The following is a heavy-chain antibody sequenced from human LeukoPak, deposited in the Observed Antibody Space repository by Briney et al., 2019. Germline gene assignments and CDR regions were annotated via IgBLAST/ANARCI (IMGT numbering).Heavy chain of an antibody. V-gene: IGHV3-7*01. CDR2: IKPDGSET. CDR1: GFTFSNSW. CDR3: FGSGSYSK. J-gene: IGHJ4*02. Sequence: GGSLRLSCAASGFTFSNSWMNWVRQALGKGLEWVANIKPDGSETHYVDSVKGRFTISRDNARNSAYLQMNSLRAEDTAVYYCFGSGSYSKWDQGTLVTVSS. D-gene: IGHD3-10*01.